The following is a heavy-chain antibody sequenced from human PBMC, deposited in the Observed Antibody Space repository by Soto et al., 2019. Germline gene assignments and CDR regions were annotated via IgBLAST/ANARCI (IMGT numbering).Heavy chain of an antibody. J-gene: IGHJ4*02. D-gene: IGHD6-19*01. CDR3: AKIIAVAKGIDY. CDR1: GFTFNSYA. V-gene: IGHV3-23*01. Sequence: GGSLRLSCAASGFTFNSYAMSWVRQAPGKGLEWVSAISGSGGSTYYADSVKGRFTISRDNSKNTLYLQMNSLRAEDTAVYYCAKIIAVAKGIDYWGQGTLVTVSS. CDR2: ISGSGGST.